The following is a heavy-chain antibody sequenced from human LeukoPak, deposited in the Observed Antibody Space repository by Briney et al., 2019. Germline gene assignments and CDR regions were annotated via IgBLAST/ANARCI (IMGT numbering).Heavy chain of an antibody. V-gene: IGHV3-48*04. D-gene: IGHD2-2*01. CDR1: GFTVSSNY. J-gene: IGHJ4*02. CDR2: ISSSSSTI. CDR3: ARGPRYCSSTCLDY. Sequence: GGSLRLSCAASGFTVSSNYMSWVRQAPGKGLEWVSYISSSSSTIYCADSVKGRFTISRDNAKNSLYLQMNSLRAQDMAVYYCARGPRYCSSTCLDYWGQGTLVTVSS.